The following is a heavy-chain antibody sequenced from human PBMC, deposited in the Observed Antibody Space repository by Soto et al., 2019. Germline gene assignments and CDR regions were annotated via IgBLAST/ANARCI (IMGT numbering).Heavy chain of an antibody. D-gene: IGHD3-22*01. J-gene: IGHJ5*02. V-gene: IGHV1-2*04. CDR1: GYSFTGYY. CDR3: ARDPTYYYDSSGYYERYNWFDP. CDR2: INPNSGGT. Sequence: GASVKVSCKASGYSFTGYYMHWVRQAPGQGLEWMGWINPNSGGTNYAQKFQGWVTMTRDTSISTAYVELSRLRSDDTAVYYCARDPTYYYDSSGYYERYNWFDPWGQGTLVTVSS.